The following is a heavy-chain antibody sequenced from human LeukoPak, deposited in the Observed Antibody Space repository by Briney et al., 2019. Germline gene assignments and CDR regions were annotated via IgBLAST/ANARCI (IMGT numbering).Heavy chain of an antibody. Sequence: GGSLRLSCAASGFTFSSYSMNWVRQAPGKGLEWVSSISGSSSYIYYADSVKGRFTISRDNAKNSLYLQMNSLRAEDTAVYYCARSANGGDAFDIWGQGTMVTVSS. CDR3: ARSANGGDAFDI. D-gene: IGHD6-13*01. CDR1: GFTFSSYS. V-gene: IGHV3-21*01. J-gene: IGHJ3*02. CDR2: ISGSSSYI.